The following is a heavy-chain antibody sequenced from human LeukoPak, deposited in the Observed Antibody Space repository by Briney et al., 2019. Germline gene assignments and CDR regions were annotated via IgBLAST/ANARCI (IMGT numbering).Heavy chain of an antibody. CDR3: ARGGYYYMDV. CDR1: GGSISSSSYY. CDR2: IYYSGNT. Sequence: SETLSLTCTVSGGSISSSSYYWGWIRQPPGKGLEWIGSIYYSGNTNYNPSLKSRVTISVDTSKKQFSLKLSSVTAADTAVYYCARGGYYYMDVWGKGTTVTVSS. V-gene: IGHV4-39*07. J-gene: IGHJ6*03.